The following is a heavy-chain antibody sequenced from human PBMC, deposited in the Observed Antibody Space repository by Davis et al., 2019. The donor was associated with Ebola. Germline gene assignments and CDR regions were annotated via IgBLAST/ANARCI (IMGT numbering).Heavy chain of an antibody. CDR1: GASISSTNYF. V-gene: IGHV4-30-4*01. CDR2: IYYTGSA. J-gene: IGHJ3*02. Sequence: SETLSLTCTVSGASISSTNYFWSWVRQPPGKGLEWIAYIYYTGSAFYNPSLMSRVTISGDTSKNQFSLPVNSVNAADTAIYYCAREVDVARETDAFDIWGQGTMVTVSS. D-gene: IGHD6-6*01. CDR3: AREVDVARETDAFDI.